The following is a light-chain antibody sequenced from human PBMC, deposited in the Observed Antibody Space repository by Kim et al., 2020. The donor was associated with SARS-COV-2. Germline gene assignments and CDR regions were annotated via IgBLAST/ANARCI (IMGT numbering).Light chain of an antibody. CDR1: QSISTY. CDR3: QQRHTTPLLT. V-gene: IGKV1-39*01. J-gene: IGKJ4*01. CDR2: AAS. Sequence: DIQMTQSPSSLAASVGDRVTIACRASQSISTYLNWYQQKPGKAPKLLIYAASSLQSGVPSRFSGSGSGTDFTLTISSLQLEDFATYYCQQRHTTPLLTFGGGTKVDIK.